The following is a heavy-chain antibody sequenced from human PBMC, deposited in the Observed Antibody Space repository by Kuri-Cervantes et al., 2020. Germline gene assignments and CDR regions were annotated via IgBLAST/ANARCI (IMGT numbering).Heavy chain of an antibody. CDR3: ARVPTLGIAARRGRSGVDY. J-gene: IGHJ4*02. CDR1: GYSISSGYY. CDR2: IYHSGST. Sequence: CAVSGYSISSGYYWGWIRQPPGKGLEWIGSIYHSGSTNYNPSLKSRATISVDTSKNQFSLKLSSVTAADTAVYYCARVPTLGIAARRGRSGVDYWGQGTLVTVSS. V-gene: IGHV4-38-2*01. D-gene: IGHD6-6*01.